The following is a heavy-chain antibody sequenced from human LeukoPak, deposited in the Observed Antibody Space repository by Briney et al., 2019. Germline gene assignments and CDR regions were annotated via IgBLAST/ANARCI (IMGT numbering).Heavy chain of an antibody. CDR2: INPNSGGT. D-gene: IGHD3-22*01. J-gene: IGHJ3*02. V-gene: IGHV1-2*02. CDR1: GYTFTGYY. CDR3: ARRTYYYDSSGPSVAFDI. Sequence: ASVTVSCKASGYTFTGYYMHWVRQAPAQGLEWMGWINPNSGGTNYAQKYQGRVTMARDTSISTAYMELSRLRSDDTAVYYCARRTYYYDSSGPSVAFDIWGQGTMVTVSS.